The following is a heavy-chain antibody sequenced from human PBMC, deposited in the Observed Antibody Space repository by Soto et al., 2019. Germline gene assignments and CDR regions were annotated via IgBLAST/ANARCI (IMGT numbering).Heavy chain of an antibody. CDR3: TSSGDLVGVTSFVY. D-gene: IGHD1-26*01. CDR2: ISAYNGNT. CDR1: GYTFTSYG. J-gene: IGHJ4*02. Sequence: ASVKVSCKASGYTFTSYGISWVRQAPGQGLEWMGWISAYNGNTNYAQKLQGRVTMTTDTSTSTAYMELRSLKTEDTAVYYCTSSGDLVGVTSFVYWGQGTLVTVSS. V-gene: IGHV1-18*01.